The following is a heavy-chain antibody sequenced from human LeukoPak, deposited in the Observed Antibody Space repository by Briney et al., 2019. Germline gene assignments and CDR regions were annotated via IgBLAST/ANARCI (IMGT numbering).Heavy chain of an antibody. D-gene: IGHD1-14*01. CDR3: ARDLTGALDY. CDR2: ISSSSSYI. Sequence: PGGSLRLSCAASGFTFSSYSMNWVRQAPGKGLEWVSSISSSSSYIYYADSVKGRFTISRDSAKNSLYLQMNSLRAEDTAVYYCARDLTGALDYWGQGTLVTVSS. CDR1: GFTFSSYS. V-gene: IGHV3-21*01. J-gene: IGHJ4*02.